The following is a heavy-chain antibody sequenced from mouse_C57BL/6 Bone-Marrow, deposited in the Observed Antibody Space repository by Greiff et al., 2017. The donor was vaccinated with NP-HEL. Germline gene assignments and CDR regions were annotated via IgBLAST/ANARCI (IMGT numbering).Heavy chain of an antibody. CDR1: GFTFSDYG. CDR3: ARGEGLFAY. J-gene: IGHJ3*01. D-gene: IGHD3-3*01. CDR2: ISSGSSTI. V-gene: IGHV5-17*01. Sequence: EVKLMESGGGLVKPGGSLKLSCAASGFTFSDYGMHWVRQAPAKGLEWVAYISSGSSTIYYADTVKGRFTISRDNAKNTLFLQMTSLRSEDTAMYYCARGEGLFAYWGQGTLVTVSA.